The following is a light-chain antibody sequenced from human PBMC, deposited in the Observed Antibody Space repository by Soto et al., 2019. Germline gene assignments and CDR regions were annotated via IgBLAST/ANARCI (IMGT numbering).Light chain of an antibody. Sequence: EIELKQSPGTLSLSPGERATLSCRASQSVTSNLAWYQQKPGQAPRLLMYGVSTRATGIPARFGGSGSATEFTLTISSLQSEDFAVYYCQQYSQWPLTFGGGTKVDIK. V-gene: IGKV3-15*01. CDR1: QSVTSN. J-gene: IGKJ4*01. CDR2: GVS. CDR3: QQYSQWPLT.